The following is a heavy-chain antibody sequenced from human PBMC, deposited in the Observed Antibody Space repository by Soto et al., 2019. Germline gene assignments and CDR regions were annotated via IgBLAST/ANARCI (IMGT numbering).Heavy chain of an antibody. CDR3: ARQQTAGSYYDLGSYHYYYGMDV. CDR2: IYYSGST. Sequence: QVQLQESGPGLVKPSQTLSLTCTVSGGSISSGDYYWNWIRQPPGKGLEWIGHIYYSGSTYYKPSLKSRITLALDTSENQFALKLGAVTAEDTAVYYCARQQTAGSYYDLGSYHYYYGMDVWGQGTTVTVSS. J-gene: IGHJ6*02. CDR1: GGSISSGDYY. D-gene: IGHD3-10*01. V-gene: IGHV4-30-4*01.